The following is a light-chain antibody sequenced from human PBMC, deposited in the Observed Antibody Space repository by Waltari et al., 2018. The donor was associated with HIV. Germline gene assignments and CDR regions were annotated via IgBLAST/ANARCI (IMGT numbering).Light chain of an antibody. CDR3: ATWDDSLKGYV. CDR1: SSNIGSNT. J-gene: IGLJ1*01. CDR2: SNN. Sequence: QSVLTQPPSASTTPGQRVTIPCSGSSSNIGSNTVNWYEQLPGAAPKLPIYSNNQRPSGVPDRFSGSKSGTSASLAISGLHSDDEADYYCATWDDSLKGYVFGTGTKVTVL. V-gene: IGLV1-44*01.